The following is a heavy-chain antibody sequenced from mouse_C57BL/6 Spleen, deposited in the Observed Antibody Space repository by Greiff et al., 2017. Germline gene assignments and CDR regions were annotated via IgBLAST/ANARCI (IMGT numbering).Heavy chain of an antibody. Sequence: VKLQQPGAELVKPGASVKLSCKASGYTFTSYWMHWVKQRPGQGLEWIGMIHPNSGSTNYNEKFKSKATLTVDKSSSTAYMQLSSLTSEDSAVYYCAFYYDYDERAMDYWGQGTSVTVSS. CDR3: AFYYDYDERAMDY. J-gene: IGHJ4*01. D-gene: IGHD2-4*01. CDR1: GYTFTSYW. V-gene: IGHV1-64*01. CDR2: IHPNSGST.